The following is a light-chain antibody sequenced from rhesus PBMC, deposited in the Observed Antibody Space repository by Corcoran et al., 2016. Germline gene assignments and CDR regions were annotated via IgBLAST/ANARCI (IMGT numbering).Light chain of an antibody. CDR3: QQYSSRPWT. CDR2: KAS. Sequence: DIQMTQSPSSLSASVGDTVTITCRASQGISSWLAWYQQKPGKAPKLLNYKASRLQSGVPSRFSGRGSGTDFTLTISSLQSEDFATYYCQQYSSRPWTFGQGTKVEIK. V-gene: IGKV1-22*01. CDR1: QGISSW. J-gene: IGKJ1*01.